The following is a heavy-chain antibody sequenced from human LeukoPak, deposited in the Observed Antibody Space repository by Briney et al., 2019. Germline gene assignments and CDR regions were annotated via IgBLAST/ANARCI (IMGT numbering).Heavy chain of an antibody. D-gene: IGHD3-10*01. V-gene: IGHV3-30-3*01. CDR3: ARPSLAYGSGSSSLGY. Sequence: PGGSLRLSCAASGFTFSSYAMHWVRQAPGKGLEWVAVISYDGSNKYYADSVKGRFTISRDNSKNTLYLQMNSLRAEDTAVYYCARPSLAYGSGSSSLGYWGQGTLVTVSS. CDR1: GFTFSSYA. CDR2: ISYDGSNK. J-gene: IGHJ4*02.